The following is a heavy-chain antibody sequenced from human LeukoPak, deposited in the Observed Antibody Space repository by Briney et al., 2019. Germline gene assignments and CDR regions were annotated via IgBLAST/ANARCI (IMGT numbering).Heavy chain of an antibody. CDR3: ARDPSGYFNY. CDR1: GGSVNSGNYY. CDR2: IYYSGST. J-gene: IGHJ4*02. Sequence: SETLSLTCTVSGGSVNSGNYYWSWIRQPPGKGLEWIGFIYYSGSTDYNPSLKSRVTISVDTSKNQFSLKLSSVTAADTAVYYCARDPSGYFNYWGQGTLATVSS. V-gene: IGHV4-61*01. D-gene: IGHD3-22*01.